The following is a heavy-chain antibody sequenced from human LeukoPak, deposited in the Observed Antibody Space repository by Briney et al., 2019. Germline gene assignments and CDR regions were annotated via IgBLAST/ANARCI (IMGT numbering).Heavy chain of an antibody. CDR2: IYYSGST. CDR3: AREGSIAPFDY. D-gene: IGHD3-3*02. Sequence: PSETLSLTCAVYGGSFSGYYWSWIRQPPGKGLEWIGYIYYSGSTNYNPSLKSRVTISVDTSKNQFSLKLSSVTAADTAVYYCAREGSIAPFDYWGQGTLVTVSS. V-gene: IGHV4-59*01. CDR1: GGSFSGYY. J-gene: IGHJ4*02.